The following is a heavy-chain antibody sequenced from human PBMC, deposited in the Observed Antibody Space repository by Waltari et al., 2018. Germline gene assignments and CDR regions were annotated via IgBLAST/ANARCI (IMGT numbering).Heavy chain of an antibody. CDR1: GFTVSSNY. D-gene: IGHD3-16*01. V-gene: IGHV3-53*02. J-gene: IGHJ4*02. CDR3: ARGWAPFATDY. CDR2: SYSGGST. Sequence: EVQLVETGGGLIQPGGSLRLSCAASGFTVSSNYMSWVRQAPGTGLEWVSVSYSGGSTYYADSVKGRFTISRDNSKNTLYLQRNSRRAEDTAVYYWARGWAPFATDYWGQGTLVTVSS.